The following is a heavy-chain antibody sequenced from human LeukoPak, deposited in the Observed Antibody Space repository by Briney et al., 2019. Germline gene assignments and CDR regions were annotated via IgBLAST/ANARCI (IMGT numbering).Heavy chain of an antibody. CDR2: FYWDDDK. Sequence: SGPTLVNSSQTLTLTCSFSGFSLTPRGVGVGWIRQPSGKALEWLALFYWDDDKLYSPSLKSRLTITKDTSKNQVVLTMTNMDPVDTAKYYCAHRRTLGEFDWLLQPRDWFDPWG. V-gene: IGHV2-5*02. D-gene: IGHD3-9*01. J-gene: IGHJ5*02. CDR3: AHRRTLGEFDWLLQPRDWFDP. CDR1: GFSLTPRGVG.